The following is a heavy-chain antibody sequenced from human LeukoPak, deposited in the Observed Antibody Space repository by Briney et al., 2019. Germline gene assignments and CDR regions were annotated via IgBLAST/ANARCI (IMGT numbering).Heavy chain of an antibody. CDR3: ARGGNIFWSGYYDYFDS. D-gene: IGHD3-3*01. Sequence: SETLSLTCNVSGGSIHSYYWNWIRQPAGKGLEWIGRIYTSGRTIYNPSLKSRVTMSVDASKNLLSLKVTSVNAADTAVYYCARGGNIFWSGYYDYFDSWGQGTLVIVSS. J-gene: IGHJ4*02. CDR1: GGSIHSYY. V-gene: IGHV4-4*07. CDR2: IYTSGRT.